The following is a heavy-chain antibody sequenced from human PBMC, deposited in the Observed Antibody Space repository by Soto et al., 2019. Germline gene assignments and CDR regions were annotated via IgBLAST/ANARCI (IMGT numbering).Heavy chain of an antibody. CDR2: FDPEDGET. CDR3: ATVYLRLGEWNYYYGMDV. CDR1: GYTLTELS. D-gene: IGHD3-10*01. J-gene: IGHJ6*02. Sequence: ASVKVSCKVSGYTLTELSMHWVRQAPGKGLEWMGGFDPEDGETIYAQKFQGRVTMTEDTSTDTAYMELSSLRSEDTAVYYCATVYLRLGEWNYYYGMDVWGQGTTVTVSS. V-gene: IGHV1-24*01.